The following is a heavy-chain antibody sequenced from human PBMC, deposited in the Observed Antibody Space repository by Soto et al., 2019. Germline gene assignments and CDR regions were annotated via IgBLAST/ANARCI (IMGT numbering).Heavy chain of an antibody. J-gene: IGHJ4*02. D-gene: IGHD2-15*01. CDR1: GFTFSSYA. CDR2: ISYDGSNK. V-gene: IGHV3-30-3*01. CDR3: ARDQCSGGSCYPPGPDY. Sequence: AGGSLRRSCAASGFTFSSYAMHWVRQAPGKGLEWVAVISYDGSNKYYADSVKGRFTISRDNSKNTLYLQMNSLRAEDTAVYYCARDQCSGGSCYPPGPDYCRQGTLVTVPS.